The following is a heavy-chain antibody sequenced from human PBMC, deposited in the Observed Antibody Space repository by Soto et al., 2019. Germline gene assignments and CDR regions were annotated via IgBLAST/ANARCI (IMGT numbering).Heavy chain of an antibody. CDR3: ARDCRLYYSDAFDI. Sequence: QVQLVESGGGVVQPGRSLRLSCAASGFTFSIYGMHWVRHAPGKGLEWVAMISFDGSEKYYTDSVKGRFHISRDSSKNTMYLQMDSLRVEDTAVYYCARDCRLYYSDAFDIWGQGTTVTVSS. D-gene: IGHD1-26*01. J-gene: IGHJ3*02. V-gene: IGHV3-30*03. CDR1: GFTFSIYG. CDR2: ISFDGSEK.